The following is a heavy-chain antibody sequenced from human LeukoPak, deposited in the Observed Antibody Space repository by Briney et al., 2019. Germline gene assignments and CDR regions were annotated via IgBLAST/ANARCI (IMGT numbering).Heavy chain of an antibody. J-gene: IGHJ4*02. D-gene: IGHD3-22*01. CDR3: ARDFIVSYYDSSGFGY. V-gene: IGHV3-74*03. CDR2: IYVDGSER. Sequence: GGSLRLSCAASGFTFSSSWMHWVRQGPGKGLVWVAHIYVDGSERKYTDSVKGRFTISRDDAKNTVYLQMNSLRAEDTAVYYCARDFIVSYYDSSGFGYWGQGTLVTVSS. CDR1: GFTFSSSW.